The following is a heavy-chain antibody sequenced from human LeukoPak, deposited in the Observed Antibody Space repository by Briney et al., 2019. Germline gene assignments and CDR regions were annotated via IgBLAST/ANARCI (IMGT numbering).Heavy chain of an antibody. J-gene: IGHJ4*02. CDR2: INTNTGNS. D-gene: IGHD3-3*01. V-gene: IGHV7-4-1*02. CDR3: AGDGMGSGYYIDY. CDR1: GYTFSSYA. Sequence: GASVKVSCKASGYTFSSYAMNWVRQAPGQGLEWMGWINTNTGNSTYAQGFTGRFVFSLDASVSTTYLQISSLKVEDTAVYYCAGDGMGSGYYIDYWGQGTLVTVSS.